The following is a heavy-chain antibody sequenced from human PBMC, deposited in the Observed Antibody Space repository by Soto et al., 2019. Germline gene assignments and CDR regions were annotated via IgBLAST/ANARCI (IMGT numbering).Heavy chain of an antibody. D-gene: IGHD3-22*01. V-gene: IGHV4-59*01. CDR3: ARTAYYHDSSVEGAFDI. CDR1: GGSISSYY. CDR2: IYYSGSS. J-gene: IGHJ3*02. Sequence: SETLSLTCTVSGGSISSYYWSWIRQPPGKGLEWIGYIYYSGSSNYNPSLKSRVTISVDTSKNQFSLKLSSVTAADTAVYYCARTAYYHDSSVEGAFDIWGQGTRVTVSS.